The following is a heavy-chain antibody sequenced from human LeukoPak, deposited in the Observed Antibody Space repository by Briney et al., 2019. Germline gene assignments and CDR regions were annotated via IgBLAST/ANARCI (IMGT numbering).Heavy chain of an antibody. V-gene: IGHV3-21*01. CDR3: ARDIGWDILTGYYANNWFDP. J-gene: IGHJ5*02. Sequence: GGSLRLSCAASGFTFSSYAMSWVRQAPGKGLEWVSSISSSSSYIYYADSVKGRFTISRDNAKNSLYLQMNSLRAEDTAVYYCARDIGWDILTGYYANNWFDPWGQGTLVTVSS. CDR1: GFTFSSYA. CDR2: ISSSSSYI. D-gene: IGHD3-9*01.